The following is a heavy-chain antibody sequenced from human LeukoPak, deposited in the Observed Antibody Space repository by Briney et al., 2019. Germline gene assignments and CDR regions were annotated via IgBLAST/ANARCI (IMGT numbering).Heavy chain of an antibody. CDR1: GFTFSTYA. D-gene: IGHD4-17*01. CDR2: ISGSGGYT. J-gene: IGHJ4*02. V-gene: IGHV3-23*01. Sequence: PGGSLRLSCAASGFTFSTYAMTWVRQAPGKGLEWVSAISGSGGYTYYVDSVRGRLTISRDNSKNTLYLQMNSLRDEDTAVYYCARDRDYAFDYWGQGTLVTVSS. CDR3: ARDRDYAFDY.